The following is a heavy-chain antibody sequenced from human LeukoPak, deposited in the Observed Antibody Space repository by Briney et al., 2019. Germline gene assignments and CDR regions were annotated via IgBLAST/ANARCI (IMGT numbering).Heavy chain of an antibody. J-gene: IGHJ4*02. V-gene: IGHV5-51*01. CDR1: GYIFTHYW. CDR3: ARQSRDGSKTRGYYFDY. CDR2: IYPADSDT. Sequence: GESLKISCQVSGYIFTHYWIGWVRQMPGKGLDSLGIIYPADSDTTYSPSFQGQVTISADKSISTVYLQWSSLKASDTAMYYCARQSRDGSKTRGYYFDYWGQGTLVTVSS. D-gene: IGHD3-10*01.